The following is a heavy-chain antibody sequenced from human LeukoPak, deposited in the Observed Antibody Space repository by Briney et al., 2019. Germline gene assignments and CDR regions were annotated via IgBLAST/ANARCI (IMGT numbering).Heavy chain of an antibody. CDR1: GGSISSGGHY. J-gene: IGHJ5*02. V-gene: IGHV4-31*03. CDR3: ARYYFDGSGYSNWFDP. CDR2: THYSGTT. Sequence: SETLSLTCTVSGGSISSGGHYWTWIRQHPGKGLEWIAYTHYSGTTYYNPSLKSRVTISLDTSKNQFSLRLSSVTAADTAVYYCARYYFDGSGYSNWFDPWGQGTLATVSS. D-gene: IGHD3-22*01.